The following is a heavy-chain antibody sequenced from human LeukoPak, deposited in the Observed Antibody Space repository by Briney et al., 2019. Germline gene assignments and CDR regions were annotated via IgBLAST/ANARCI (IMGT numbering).Heavy chain of an antibody. CDR3: ANYNWNYDNNWFDP. CDR2: ISGSGGST. D-gene: IGHD1-7*01. CDR1: GFTFSSYS. Sequence: GGSLRLSCAASGFTFSSYSMNWVRQAPGKGLEWVSAISGSGGSTYYADSVKGRFTISRDNSKNTLYLQMNSLRAEDTAVYYCANYNWNYDNNWFDPWGQGTTVTVSS. V-gene: IGHV3-23*01. J-gene: IGHJ5*01.